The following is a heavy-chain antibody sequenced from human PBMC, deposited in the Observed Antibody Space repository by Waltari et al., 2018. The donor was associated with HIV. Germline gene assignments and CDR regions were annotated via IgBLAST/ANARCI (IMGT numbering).Heavy chain of an antibody. J-gene: IGHJ4*02. D-gene: IGHD1-26*01. V-gene: IGHV1-46*02. CDR1: GFTLNDHY. Sequence: QVQLIQPRIQMRQPGASVRLSCQASGFTLNDHYIHWVRQGPGQTFEWIGGMNGGDGGAYSAPKFHTRVTLTMDLFMGTIHIDFMSLKSEDTAVYFCARAGLGGLIQDFDIWGQGTQVIVSS. CDR3: ARAGLGGLIQDFDI. CDR2: MNGGDGGA.